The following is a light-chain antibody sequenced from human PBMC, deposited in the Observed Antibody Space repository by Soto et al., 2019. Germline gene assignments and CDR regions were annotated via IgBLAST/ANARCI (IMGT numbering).Light chain of an antibody. J-gene: IGLJ3*02. Sequence: QAVVTKPPSASGTPGQRVTISCSGSSSNIGSDTVNWFQQLPGTAPKLLIYSDNQRPSGVPDRFSGSKSGTSASLAISGLQSEDEADYYCAAWDDSLNRMLFGGGTKLTVL. CDR1: SSNIGSDT. CDR3: AAWDDSLNRML. CDR2: SDN. V-gene: IGLV1-44*01.